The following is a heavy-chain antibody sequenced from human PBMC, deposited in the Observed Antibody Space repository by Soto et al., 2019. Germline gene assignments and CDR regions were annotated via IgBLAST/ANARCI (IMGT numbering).Heavy chain of an antibody. Sequence: LRLSCAASVVVVDKFVMSLVRQAPGKGLEWISSIIGSGFKEYYADSVKGLFTISRDNSKSTVYLELNNLSAEDTAVYHCAKNQGVELVPLATVDWFDPWGQGSVVTVSS. D-gene: IGHD1-26*01. J-gene: IGHJ5*02. V-gene: IGHV3-23*01. CDR2: IIGSGFKE. CDR1: VVVVDKFV. CDR3: AKNQGVELVPLATVDWFDP.